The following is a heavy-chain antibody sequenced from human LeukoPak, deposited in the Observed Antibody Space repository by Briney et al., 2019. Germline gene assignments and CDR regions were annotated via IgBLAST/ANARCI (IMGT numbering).Heavy chain of an antibody. Sequence: PGGSLRLSCAASGFTFSSYWMSWVRQAPGKGLEWVANIKQDGSEKYYVDSVKGRFTISRDNAKNSLYLQMNSLRAEDTAVYYCARDRIEIGYYDILTGYPPGGMDVWGQGTTVTVSS. CDR1: GFTFSSYW. CDR3: ARDRIEIGYYDILTGYPPGGMDV. J-gene: IGHJ6*02. CDR2: IKQDGSEK. V-gene: IGHV3-7*01. D-gene: IGHD3-9*01.